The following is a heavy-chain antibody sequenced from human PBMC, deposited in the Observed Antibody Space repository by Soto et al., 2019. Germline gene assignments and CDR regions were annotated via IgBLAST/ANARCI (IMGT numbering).Heavy chain of an antibody. D-gene: IGHD5-12*01. CDR2: INSEGSST. Sequence: GGSLRLSCAASGFTISGHWMHWVRQVPGKGLVWVSRINSEGSSTSYADSVKGRFIISRDNAKNTLFLQMNSLRAEDTAVYYCARVLRGYSGYEDYFDYWGLGTLVTVSS. J-gene: IGHJ4*02. CDR3: ARVLRGYSGYEDYFDY. V-gene: IGHV3-74*01. CDR1: GFTISGHW.